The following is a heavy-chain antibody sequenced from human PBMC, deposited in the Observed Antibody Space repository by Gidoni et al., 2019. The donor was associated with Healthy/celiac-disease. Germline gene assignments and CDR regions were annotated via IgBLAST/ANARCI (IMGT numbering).Heavy chain of an antibody. V-gene: IGHV4-39*07. Sequence: QLQLQESGPGLVKPSAPLSLTCTVSGGSISISSYSWGWIRQPPGKGLEWIGSIYYSWSTYYNPSLKSRVTISVDTSKNQFSLKLSSVTAADTAVYYCAREGYYYTLDYWGQGTLVTVSS. CDR2: IYYSWST. CDR1: GGSISISSYS. D-gene: IGHD3-10*01. CDR3: AREGYYYTLDY. J-gene: IGHJ4*02.